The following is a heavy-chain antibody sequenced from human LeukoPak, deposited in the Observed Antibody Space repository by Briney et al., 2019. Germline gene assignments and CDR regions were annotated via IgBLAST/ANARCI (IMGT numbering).Heavy chain of an antibody. J-gene: IGHJ4*02. D-gene: IGHD5-12*01. Sequence: GGSLRLSCAASGFTFSTYAMSWVRQAPGKGLEWVSSISGTYDNTYYADSVKGRFTISRDNSKNTLYLQMNILRAEDTAIYYCAKDRLSSVATIIEVGDWGQGTLVTVS. CDR1: GFTFSTYA. CDR2: ISGTYDNT. V-gene: IGHV3-23*01. CDR3: AKDRLSSVATIIEVGD.